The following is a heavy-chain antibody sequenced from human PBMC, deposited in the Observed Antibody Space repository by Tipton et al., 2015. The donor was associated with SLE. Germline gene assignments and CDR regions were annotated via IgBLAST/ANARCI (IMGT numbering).Heavy chain of an antibody. CDR3: ARDSKWEPRNY. D-gene: IGHD1-26*01. CDR1: GFTFSSYW. Sequence: SLRLSCAASGFTFSSYWMGWVRQAPGKGLEWVANIKQDGSEKYYVDSVKGRFTISRDNAKNSLFLQMNSLRAEDTAVYYRARDSKWEPRNYWGQGTLVTVSS. V-gene: IGHV3-7*01. CDR2: IKQDGSEK. J-gene: IGHJ4*02.